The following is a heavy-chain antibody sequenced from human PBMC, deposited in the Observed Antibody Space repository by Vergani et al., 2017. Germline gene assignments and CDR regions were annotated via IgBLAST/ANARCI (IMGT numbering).Heavy chain of an antibody. Sequence: QVQLQESGPGLVKPSQTLSLTCSVSGGSISSGSNYWSWIRQPAGKGLEWIGRIYSSGRTDYNPSLESRVTISVDTSKNTFSLKLNSVTAADTAVYYCARDSAVGGTFDSWGQGTLVSVSS. CDR3: ARDSAVGGTFDS. J-gene: IGHJ4*02. D-gene: IGHD1-26*01. CDR2: IYSSGRT. V-gene: IGHV4-61*02. CDR1: GGSISSGSNY.